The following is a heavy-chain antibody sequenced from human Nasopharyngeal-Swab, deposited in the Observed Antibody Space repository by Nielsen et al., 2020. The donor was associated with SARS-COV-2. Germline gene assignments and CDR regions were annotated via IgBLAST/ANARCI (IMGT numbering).Heavy chain of an antibody. D-gene: IGHD3-3*01. Sequence: ASVNVSCKASGYTFPSYYMHWVRQAPGQGLEWTGIINPSGGSTSYAQKFQGRVTMTRDTSTSTVYMELSSLRSEDTAVYYCARDQAGTIFGVVIMNYGMDVWGQGTTVTVSS. CDR1: GYTFPSYY. CDR3: ARDQAGTIFGVVIMNYGMDV. V-gene: IGHV1-46*01. J-gene: IGHJ6*02. CDR2: INPSGGST.